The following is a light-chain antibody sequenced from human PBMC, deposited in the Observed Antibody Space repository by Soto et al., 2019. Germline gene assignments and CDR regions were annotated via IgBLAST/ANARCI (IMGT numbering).Light chain of an antibody. CDR1: QSVRSNF. CDR2: GAS. J-gene: IGKJ4*01. Sequence: EILLTQSPGTLSLSPGERATLSCRASQSVRSNFLAWYQQKPGQAPRLLIYGASSRATGIPDKFSGSGSGTDFTLTISRLEPEEFAVYYCQQYGRSPLTFGGGTKVEIK. CDR3: QQYGRSPLT. V-gene: IGKV3-20*01.